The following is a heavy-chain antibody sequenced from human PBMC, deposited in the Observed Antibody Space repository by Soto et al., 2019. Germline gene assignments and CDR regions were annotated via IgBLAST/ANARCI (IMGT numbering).Heavy chain of an antibody. D-gene: IGHD5-12*01. CDR2: ISGSGGST. CDR1: GFTFSSYA. J-gene: IGHJ4*02. CDR3: ASDGAYSGYDVDY. V-gene: IGHV3-23*01. Sequence: GGSVRLSCAASGFTFSSYAMSWVRQAPGKGLEWVSAISGSGGSTYYADSVKGRFTISRDNANNSLFLQMNSLRDEDTAVYYCASDGAYSGYDVDYWGQGTLVTVSS.